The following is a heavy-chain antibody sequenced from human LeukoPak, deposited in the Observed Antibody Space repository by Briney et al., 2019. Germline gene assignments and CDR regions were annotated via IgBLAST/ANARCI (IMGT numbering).Heavy chain of an antibody. J-gene: IGHJ5*02. Sequence: GGSLRLSCAASGFTFSSYDMSWVRQAPGKGLEWVSGITYSSGYTYYADSVKGRFTISRDNSRNTLYLQMNSLRAEDTAVYYCAKSPGVVSDWFDPWGQGTLVTVSS. CDR3: AKSPGVVSDWFDP. D-gene: IGHD2-8*02. CDR1: GFTFSSYD. CDR2: ITYSSGYT. V-gene: IGHV3-23*01.